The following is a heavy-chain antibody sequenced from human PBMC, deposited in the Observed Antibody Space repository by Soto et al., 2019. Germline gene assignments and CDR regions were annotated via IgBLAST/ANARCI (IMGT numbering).Heavy chain of an antibody. CDR3: ARDLSVCQSGGSCYPHENFDP. Sequence: SQTLSLTCAISGDSVSSNSAAWNWIRQSPSRGLEWLGRTYYRSKWYNDYAVSVKSRITINPDTSKNQFSLQLNSVTPEDTAVYYCARDLSVCQSGGSCYPHENFDPWGQGTLVTVSS. J-gene: IGHJ5*02. CDR2: TYYRSKWYN. V-gene: IGHV6-1*01. CDR1: GDSVSSNSAA. D-gene: IGHD2-15*01.